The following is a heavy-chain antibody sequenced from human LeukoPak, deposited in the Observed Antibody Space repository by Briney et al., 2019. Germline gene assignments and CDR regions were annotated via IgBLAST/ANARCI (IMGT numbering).Heavy chain of an antibody. J-gene: IGHJ4*02. V-gene: IGHV4-30-4*08. CDR3: ARVIGSGLNVDY. CDR1: GGSISSGDYY. Sequence: SETLSLTCTVSGGSISSGDYYWSWIRQPPGKGLEWIGDIYYSGSTYYNPSLMSPATPSVDPSSTQFYLQLTSRTAADTAMLYRARVIGSGLNVDYWGQGTLVTVSS. D-gene: IGHD2-15*01. CDR2: IYYSGST.